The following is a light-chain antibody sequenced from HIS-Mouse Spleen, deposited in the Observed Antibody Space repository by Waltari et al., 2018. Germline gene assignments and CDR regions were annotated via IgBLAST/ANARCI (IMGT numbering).Light chain of an antibody. CDR1: ALPKQY. J-gene: IGLJ3*02. V-gene: IGLV3-21*02. CDR3: QVWDSSSDHPWV. CDR2: DDS. Sequence: SYELTQPPSVSVSPGQTARITCSGDALPKQYAYWYQQKPGQAPVLGVYDDSDRPSGIPERFSGSNSGNTATLTISRVEAGDEADYYCQVWDSSSDHPWVFGGGTKLTVL.